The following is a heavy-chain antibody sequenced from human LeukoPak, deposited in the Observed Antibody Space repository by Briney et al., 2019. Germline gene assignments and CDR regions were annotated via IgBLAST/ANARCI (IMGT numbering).Heavy chain of an antibody. V-gene: IGHV4-59*01. CDR1: GGSISSYY. CDR2: IYYSGST. Sequence: SETLSLTCTLSGGSISSYYWSWIRQPPGKGLEWIGYIYYSGSTNYNPSLESRVTISVDTSKNQFSLKLSSVTAADTAVYYCARERARYGDFAYWGQGTLVTVSS. D-gene: IGHD4-17*01. CDR3: ARERARYGDFAY. J-gene: IGHJ4*02.